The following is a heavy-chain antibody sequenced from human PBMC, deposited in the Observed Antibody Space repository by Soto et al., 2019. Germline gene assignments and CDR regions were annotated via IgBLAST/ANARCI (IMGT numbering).Heavy chain of an antibody. CDR3: ARGGGFGFNWFDP. J-gene: IGHJ5*02. CDR1: GGSFSGYY. V-gene: IGHV4-34*01. D-gene: IGHD3-10*01. CDR2: INHSGST. Sequence: NPSETLSLTCAVYGGSFSGYYWSWIRQPPGKGLEWIGEINHSGSTNYNPSLKSRVTISVDTSKNQFSLKLSSVTAADTAVYYCARGGGFGFNWFDPWGQGTLVTVSS.